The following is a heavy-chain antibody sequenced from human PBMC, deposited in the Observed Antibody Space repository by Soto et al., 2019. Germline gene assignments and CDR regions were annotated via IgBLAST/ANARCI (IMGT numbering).Heavy chain of an antibody. J-gene: IGHJ4*02. CDR1: GFTFSSYG. V-gene: IGHV3-30*03. Sequence: GGSLRLSCAASGFTFSSYGMHWVRQAPGKGLEWVAVISYDGSNKYYADSVKGQFTISRDNSKNTLYRQMNSLRAEDTDVYYCARRIMITFGGVIADDFFDYWGQGTLVTVSS. D-gene: IGHD3-16*02. CDR3: ARRIMITFGGVIADDFFDY. CDR2: ISYDGSNK.